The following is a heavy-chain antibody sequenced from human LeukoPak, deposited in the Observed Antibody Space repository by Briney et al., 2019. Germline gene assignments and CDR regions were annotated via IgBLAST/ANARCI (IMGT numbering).Heavy chain of an antibody. J-gene: IGHJ4*02. CDR3: ARVELVAAFDY. V-gene: IGHV3-30-3*01. Sequence: GGSLRLSCAASGFTFSSYAMHWVRQAPGKGLEWVAVISYDGSNKYYADSVKGRFTISRDNPKNTLYLQMNSLRAEDTAVYYCARVELVAAFDYWGQGTLVTVSS. CDR2: ISYDGSNK. CDR1: GFTFSSYA. D-gene: IGHD2-15*01.